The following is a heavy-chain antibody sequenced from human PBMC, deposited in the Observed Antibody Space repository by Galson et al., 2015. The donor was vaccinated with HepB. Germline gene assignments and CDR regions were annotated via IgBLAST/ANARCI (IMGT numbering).Heavy chain of an antibody. CDR3: TRAYHDLLTGYRVSPRYWYFDL. CDR1: GFTFGDYA. Sequence: SLRLSCATSGFTFGDYAMSWVRQTPGKGLEWVGFITSKVYGGTTEYAASVKGRFTISRDDSKSTAYLQMNSLKTEDTAVYYCTRAYHDLLTGYRVSPRYWYFDLWGRGTLATVSS. J-gene: IGHJ2*01. CDR2: ITSKVYGGTT. V-gene: IGHV3-49*04. D-gene: IGHD3-9*01.